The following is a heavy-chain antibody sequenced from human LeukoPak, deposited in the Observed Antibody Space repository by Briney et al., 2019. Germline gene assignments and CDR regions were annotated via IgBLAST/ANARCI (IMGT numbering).Heavy chain of an antibody. Sequence: GGSLRLSCAASGFTVSSNYMSWVRQAPGKGLEWVSVIYSGGSTYYADSVKGRLTISRHNSKNTLYLQMNSLRAEDTAVYYCARGIAAAGRYGMDVWGQGTTVTVSS. CDR3: ARGIAAAGRYGMDV. J-gene: IGHJ6*02. D-gene: IGHD6-13*01. CDR2: IYSGGST. CDR1: GFTVSSNY. V-gene: IGHV3-53*04.